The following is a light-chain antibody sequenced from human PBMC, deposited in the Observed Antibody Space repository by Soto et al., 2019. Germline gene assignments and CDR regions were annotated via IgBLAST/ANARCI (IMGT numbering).Light chain of an antibody. CDR1: SSDVGSYNL. V-gene: IGLV2-23*01. CDR3: CSYSTSHIWL. CDR2: EGT. J-gene: IGLJ3*02. Sequence: QSALTQPASVSGSPGQSITISCTGSSSDVGSYNLVSWYQQHPGKAPKLMIYEGTERPSGVSNRFSGSKSGNTASLTISGLQAEDEADYYCCSYSTSHIWLFGGGTKLTVL.